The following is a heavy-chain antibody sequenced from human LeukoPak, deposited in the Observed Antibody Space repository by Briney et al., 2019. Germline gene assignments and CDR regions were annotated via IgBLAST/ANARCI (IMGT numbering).Heavy chain of an antibody. CDR2: ISWNSGSI. Sequence: GGSLRLSCAASGFTFYDYAMHWVRHAPGKGLEWVSGISWNSGSIGYADSVKGRFTISRDNAKNSLYLQMNSLRAEDTALYYCAKEGAEGFFDYWGQGTLVTVSS. V-gene: IGHV3-9*01. J-gene: IGHJ4*02. CDR1: GFTFYDYA. CDR3: AKEGAEGFFDY.